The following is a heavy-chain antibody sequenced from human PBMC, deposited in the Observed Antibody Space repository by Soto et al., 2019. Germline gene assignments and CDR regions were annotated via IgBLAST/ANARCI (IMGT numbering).Heavy chain of an antibody. D-gene: IGHD5-18*01. J-gene: IGHJ4*02. CDR3: ASGIQLWLRRINNGYSG. V-gene: IGHV1-69*12. CDR2: IIPMFGTA. CDR1: GGTFSTYA. Sequence: QVQLVQSGAEVKKPESSVKVSCKAPGGTFSTYAISWVRQAPGQGLEWMGGIIPMFGTANYAQRFQDSVTITADESTSTVYMELSSLRSEDTAVNFCASGIQLWLRRINNGYSGWGQGTLVTVSS.